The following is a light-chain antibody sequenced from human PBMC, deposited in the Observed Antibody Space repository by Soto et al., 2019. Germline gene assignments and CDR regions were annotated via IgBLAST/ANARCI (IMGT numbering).Light chain of an antibody. J-gene: IGKJ1*01. CDR3: QHYGASPWT. CDR2: RAS. CDR1: QSLSGNY. Sequence: NVLTQSPGTLSLSPRQRATLSCSASQSLSGNYLAWYQQKPGQAPRVLIYRASIRATGISDRFSGSGSGTDFTLTISRLEPEDFAVYYCQHYGASPWTFGQGTKVDIK. V-gene: IGKV3-20*01.